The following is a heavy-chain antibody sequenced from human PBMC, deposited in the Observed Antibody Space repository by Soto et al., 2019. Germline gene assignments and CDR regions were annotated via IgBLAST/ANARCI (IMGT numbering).Heavy chain of an antibody. J-gene: IGHJ4*02. V-gene: IGHV4-34*01. CDR2: INHSGST. CDR3: ARDKITGLFDY. CDR1: GGSFSGYY. D-gene: IGHD2-8*02. Sequence: SETLSLTCAVYGGSFSGYYWTWISQQPGTGLEWIGEINHSGSTNYNPSLKSRVTISVDTSKNQFSLKLTSVTAADTAVYYCARDKITGLFDYWGQGTLVTVS.